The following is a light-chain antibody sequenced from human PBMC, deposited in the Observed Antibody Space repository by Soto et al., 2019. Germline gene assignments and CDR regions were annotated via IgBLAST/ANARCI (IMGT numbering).Light chain of an antibody. Sequence: EIVLTQSPGTLSLSPGETATLSCRASQRVSSSYLAWYQQKPGQAPRLLIYGASSRATGIPDRFSGSGSGTDFTLTISRLEPEDFAVYYCQQYGSSPLTFGPGTKVDIK. CDR1: QRVSSSY. CDR2: GAS. J-gene: IGKJ3*01. CDR3: QQYGSSPLT. V-gene: IGKV3-20*01.